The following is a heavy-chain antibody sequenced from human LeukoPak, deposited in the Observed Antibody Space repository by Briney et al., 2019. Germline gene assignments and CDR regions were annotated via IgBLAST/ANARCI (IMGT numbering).Heavy chain of an antibody. CDR2: IRYDESNK. D-gene: IGHD4-17*01. Sequence: PGGSLRLSCAASVFTFSTYGMHWVRQAPGKGLEWVAFIRYDESNKYYAHSVKGRFTISRDNYKNTLYLQMNSLRAEDTAVYYCAKSEAKVTPAGTRVIWGQGTMVTVS. CDR1: VFTFSTYG. J-gene: IGHJ3*02. CDR3: AKSEAKVTPAGTRVI. V-gene: IGHV3-30*02.